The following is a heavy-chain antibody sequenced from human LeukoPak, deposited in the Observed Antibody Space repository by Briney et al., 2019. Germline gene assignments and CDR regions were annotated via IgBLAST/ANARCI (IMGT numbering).Heavy chain of an antibody. D-gene: IGHD3-22*01. CDR1: GGSISSYY. J-gene: IGHJ6*02. CDR2: IYYSGST. CDR3: ARDGAQYDSLDYEGEYYYYFGMDV. V-gene: IGHV4-59*12. Sequence: PSETLSLTCTVSGGSISSYYWSWIRQPPGKGLEWIGYIYYSGSTNYNPSLKSRVTISVDTSKNQFPLKLSSVTAADTAVYYCARDGAQYDSLDYEGEYYYYFGMDVWGQGATVTVSS.